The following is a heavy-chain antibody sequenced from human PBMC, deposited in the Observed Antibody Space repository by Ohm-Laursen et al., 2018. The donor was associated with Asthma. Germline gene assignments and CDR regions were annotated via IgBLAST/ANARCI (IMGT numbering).Heavy chain of an antibody. J-gene: IGHJ6*02. CDR3: ARDKPENEVNGYYYGMDV. CDR2: IFPHGRHT. V-gene: IGHV3-74*01. CDR1: GFTFSDYF. D-gene: IGHD2-8*01. Sequence: SLRLSCAASGFTFSDYFMHWVRQGPGEGLVWISHIFPHGRHTNYADSVKGRFTISRDNAKNSLYLQMNSLRAEDTAVYYCARDKPENEVNGYYYGMDVWGQGTTVTVSS.